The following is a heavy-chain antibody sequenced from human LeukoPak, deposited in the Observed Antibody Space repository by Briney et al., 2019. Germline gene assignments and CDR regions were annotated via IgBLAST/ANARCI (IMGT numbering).Heavy chain of an antibody. J-gene: IGHJ1*01. Sequence: GGSLRLSCAASGFTFSSYSMNWVRQAPGKGLEWVSSMSSSSSYIYYADSVKGRFTISRDNAKNSLYLQMNSLRAEDTAVYYCASSYSSGWYAEYFQHWGQGTLVTVSS. CDR3: ASSYSSGWYAEYFQH. CDR1: GFTFSSYS. CDR2: MSSSSSYI. D-gene: IGHD6-19*01. V-gene: IGHV3-21*01.